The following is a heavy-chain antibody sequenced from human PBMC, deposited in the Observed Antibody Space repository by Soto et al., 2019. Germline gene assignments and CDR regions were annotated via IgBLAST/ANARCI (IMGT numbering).Heavy chain of an antibody. V-gene: IGHV3-9*01. Sequence: EVQLVESGGGLVQPGRSLRLSCAASGFTFDDYAMHWVRQAPGKGLEWVSGISWNSGSIGYADSVKGRFTISRDNAKNSLYLQMNSLRAEDTALYYCAKSKDAVAGMSSDAFDIWGQGTMVTVSS. CDR2: ISWNSGSI. D-gene: IGHD6-19*01. J-gene: IGHJ3*02. CDR1: GFTFDDYA. CDR3: AKSKDAVAGMSSDAFDI.